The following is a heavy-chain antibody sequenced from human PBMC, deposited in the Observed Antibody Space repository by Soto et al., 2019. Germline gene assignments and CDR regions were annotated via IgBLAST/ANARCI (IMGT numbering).Heavy chain of an antibody. V-gene: IGHV3-23*01. CDR3: AKDPKVTVRFNCSAP. D-gene: IGHD5-18*01. J-gene: IGHJ5*02. CDR2: ISGGGSGT. CDR1: GFTFGSYA. Sequence: GGSLRLSCAASGFTFGSYAMSWVRQAPGKGLEWVSAISGGGSGTYYADSVKGRFTISRDNSKKTLFLQMNSLRVEDTAIYYCAKDPKVTVRFNCSAPWGQGTLVTVPS.